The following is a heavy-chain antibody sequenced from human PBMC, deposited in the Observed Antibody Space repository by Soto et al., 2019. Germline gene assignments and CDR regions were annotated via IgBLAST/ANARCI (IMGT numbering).Heavy chain of an antibody. J-gene: IGHJ4*02. CDR2: IIPIFGTA. V-gene: IGHV1-69*13. Sequence: SVKVSCKASGGTFSSYAISWVRQAPGQGLEWMGGIIPIFGTANYAQKFQGRVTITADESTSTAYMELSSLRSEDTAVYYCARVPSYYYDSREGYWGQGTLVTVSS. CDR1: GGTFSSYA. CDR3: ARVPSYYYDSREGY. D-gene: IGHD3-22*01.